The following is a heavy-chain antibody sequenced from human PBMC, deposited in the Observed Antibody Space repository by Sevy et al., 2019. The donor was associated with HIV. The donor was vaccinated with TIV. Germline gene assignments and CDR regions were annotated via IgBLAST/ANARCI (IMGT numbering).Heavy chain of an antibody. CDR3: ALERLTSNVAEYFHN. V-gene: IGHV3-30-3*01. CDR2: ISYDANND. Sequence: GGSLRLSCAASGFTFSYFSMHWVRQAPGKGLEWVATISYDANNDQYGDSVKGRFTISRDNSKNALYLQMNNLRADETAVYFCALERLTSNVAEYFHNWGQGTLVTVSS. J-gene: IGHJ1*01. D-gene: IGHD1-1*01. CDR1: GFTFSYFS.